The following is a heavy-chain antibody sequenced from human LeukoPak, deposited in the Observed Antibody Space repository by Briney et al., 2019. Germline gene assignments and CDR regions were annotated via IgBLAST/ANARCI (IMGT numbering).Heavy chain of an antibody. J-gene: IGHJ4*02. CDR3: AKDGRYYYDTSGYSYFDS. Sequence: GGSLRLSCAASGLRFSDYYVSWIRQAPGKGLQWVSYISSGGDIMHYADSVKGRFTISRDNHKNTVYLQMNSLRPEDTAVYYCAKDGRYYYDTSGYSYFDSWGQGTLVTVSS. D-gene: IGHD3-22*01. V-gene: IGHV3-11*04. CDR1: GLRFSDYY. CDR2: ISSGGDIM.